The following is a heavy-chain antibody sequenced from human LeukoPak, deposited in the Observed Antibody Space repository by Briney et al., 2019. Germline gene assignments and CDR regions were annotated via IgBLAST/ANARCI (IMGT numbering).Heavy chain of an antibody. J-gene: IGHJ2*01. Sequence: GESLKISCKGSGFRFTSYWIGWVRQMPGKGLEWMGIIYPGDSDTRYSPSFQGQVTISVDGSIKAAYLQWSSLKASDTAMYYCASYYYDSSGRALDLWGRGTLVTVSS. CDR3: ASYYYDSSGRALDL. CDR2: IYPGDSDT. V-gene: IGHV5-51*01. D-gene: IGHD3-22*01. CDR1: GFRFTSYW.